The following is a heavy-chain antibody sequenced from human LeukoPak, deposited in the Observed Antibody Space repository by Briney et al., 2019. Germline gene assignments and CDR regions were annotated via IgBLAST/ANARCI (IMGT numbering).Heavy chain of an antibody. J-gene: IGHJ5*02. CDR3: ARVVSPDYDYVWGSYRGNWFDP. CDR2: IIPIFGTA. CDR1: GGTFSSYA. V-gene: IGHV1-69*06. D-gene: IGHD3-16*02. Sequence: ASVKVSCKASGGTFSSYAISWVRQAPGQGLEWMGGIIPIFGTANYAQKLQGRVTITADKSTSTAYMELSSLRSEDTAVYYCARVVSPDYDYVWGSYRGNWFDPWGQGTLVTVSS.